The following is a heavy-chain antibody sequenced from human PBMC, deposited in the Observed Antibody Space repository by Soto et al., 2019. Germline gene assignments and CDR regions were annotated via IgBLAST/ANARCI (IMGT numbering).Heavy chain of an antibody. Sequence: SETLSLTCTVSGGSISSGDYYWSWIRQPPGKGLEWIGYIYYSGSTYYNPSLKSRVTISVDTSKNQFSLKLSSVTAADTAVYYCARAPWGYYYDSSGYFDYWGQGTLVTVSS. CDR1: GGSISSGDYY. D-gene: IGHD3-22*01. V-gene: IGHV4-30-4*01. CDR3: ARAPWGYYYDSSGYFDY. CDR2: IYYSGST. J-gene: IGHJ4*02.